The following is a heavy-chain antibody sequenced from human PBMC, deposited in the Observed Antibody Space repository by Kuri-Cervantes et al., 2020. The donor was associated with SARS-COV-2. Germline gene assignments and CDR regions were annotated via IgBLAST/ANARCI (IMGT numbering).Heavy chain of an antibody. CDR1: GGSISSHY. J-gene: IGHJ3*02. CDR3: ISSGYYNDAFDI. CDR2: IYYSGST. Sequence: GSLRLSCTVSGGSISSHYWSWIRQPPGKGLEWIGYIYYSGSTNYNPSLKSRVTISVDTSKNQFSLKLSSVTAADTAVYYCISSGYYNDAFDIWGQGTMVTVSS. V-gene: IGHV4-59*08. D-gene: IGHD3-22*01.